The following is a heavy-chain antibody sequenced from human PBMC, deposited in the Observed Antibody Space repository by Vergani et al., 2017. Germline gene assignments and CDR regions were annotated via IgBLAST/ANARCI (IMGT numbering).Heavy chain of an antibody. CDR2: ISWNSGSI. CDR1: GFTFDDYA. D-gene: IGHD6-13*01. J-gene: IGHJ3*02. CDR3: AKEIAAAGTRAFDI. V-gene: IGHV3-9*01. Sequence: EVQLVESGGGLVQPGRSLRLSCAASGFTFDDYAMHWVRQAPGKGLEWVSGISWNSGSIGYADSVKGRFTISRDNAKNSLYLQMNSLRAEDTALYYCAKEIAAAGTRAFDIWGQGTMVTVSS.